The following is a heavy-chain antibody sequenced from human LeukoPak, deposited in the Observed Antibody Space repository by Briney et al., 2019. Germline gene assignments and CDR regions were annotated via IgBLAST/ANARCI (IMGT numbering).Heavy chain of an antibody. CDR3: ARYFDYYYMDV. CDR2: IWYAGNDK. D-gene: IGHD2/OR15-2a*01. J-gene: IGHJ6*03. CDR1: GFSFSNYG. V-gene: IGHV3-33*01. Sequence: PGGSLRLSCAASGFSFSNYGFHWVRQAPGKGLEWVALIWYAGNDKYYADSVKGRFTISKDNSKNTLFLQMNSLRAEDTAVYYCARYFDYYYMDVWCKGTTVTVSS.